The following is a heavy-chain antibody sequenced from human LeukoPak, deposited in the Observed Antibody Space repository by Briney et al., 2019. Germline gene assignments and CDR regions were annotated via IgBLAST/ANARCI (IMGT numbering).Heavy chain of an antibody. CDR2: INHSGST. V-gene: IGHV4-34*01. CDR1: GGSFSGYY. Sequence: PSETLSLTCAVYGGSFSGYYWSWIRQPPGKGLEWIGEINHSGSTNYNPSLKSRVTISVDTSKNQFSLKLSSVTAADTAVYYCARMPWIQLWSPYYYFDYWGQGTLVTVSS. D-gene: IGHD5-18*01. J-gene: IGHJ4*02. CDR3: ARMPWIQLWSPYYYFDY.